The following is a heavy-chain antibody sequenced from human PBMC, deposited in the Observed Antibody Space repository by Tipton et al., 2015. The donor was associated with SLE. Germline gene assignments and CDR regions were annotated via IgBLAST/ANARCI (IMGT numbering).Heavy chain of an antibody. J-gene: IGHJ6*02. D-gene: IGHD6-19*01. V-gene: IGHV4-31*02. CDR1: GGSINSGGYY. Sequence: LRLSCTVSGGSINSGGYYWSWIRQHPGKGLEWIGYIYTSGSTNYNPSLKSRVTISVDTSKNQFSLKLSSVTAADTAVYYCARQWKNGDCYYYGMDVWGQGTTVTVSS. CDR3: ARQWKNGDCYYYGMDV. CDR2: IYTSGST.